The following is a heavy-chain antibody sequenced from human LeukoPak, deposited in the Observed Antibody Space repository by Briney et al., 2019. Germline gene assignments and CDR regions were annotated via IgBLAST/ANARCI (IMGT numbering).Heavy chain of an antibody. J-gene: IGHJ4*02. CDR2: INPSSGSR. CDR1: GGTFSSYA. CDR3: AQDYSGSYVFDY. D-gene: IGHD1-26*01. Sequence: ASVKVSCKASGGTFSSYAISWVRQAPGQGLEWMGIINPSSGSRTYAQKFQGRVTMTRDTSTSAVYMELSSLRSEDTAVYYCAQDYSGSYVFDYWGQGTLVTVSS. V-gene: IGHV1-46*01.